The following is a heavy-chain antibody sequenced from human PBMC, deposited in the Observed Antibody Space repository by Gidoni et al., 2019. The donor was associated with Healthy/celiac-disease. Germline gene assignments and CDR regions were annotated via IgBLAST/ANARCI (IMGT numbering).Heavy chain of an antibody. CDR3: ATDLVGYGDYAVDY. D-gene: IGHD4-17*01. CDR2: FDHEDGEK. V-gene: IGHV1-24*01. Sequence: QVQLVQSGAEVKKPVASVQVSCKVSGYTLTELSINSVRQAPGKGLEWMGGFDHEDGEKIYAQKFQGRVTMTEDTSTDTAYMELSSLRSEDTAVYYCATDLVGYGDYAVDYWGQGTLVTVSS. J-gene: IGHJ4*02. CDR1: GYTLTELS.